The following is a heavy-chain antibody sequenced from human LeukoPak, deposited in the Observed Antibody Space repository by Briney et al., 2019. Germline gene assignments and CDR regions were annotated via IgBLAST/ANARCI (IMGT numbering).Heavy chain of an antibody. CDR1: GFTLSTYS. CDR2: ISTSSTCI. D-gene: IGHD6-19*01. J-gene: IGHJ4*02. CDR3: ARGPSSGWYRFFDY. V-gene: IGHV3-21*01. Sequence: GGSLRLSCAASGFTLSTYSMNWVRQAPGKGLEWVSSISTSSTCIYYSDSVKGRFTISRDNARHSLFLQMNSLRAEDTAVYYCARGPSSGWYRFFDYWGQGNLVTVSS.